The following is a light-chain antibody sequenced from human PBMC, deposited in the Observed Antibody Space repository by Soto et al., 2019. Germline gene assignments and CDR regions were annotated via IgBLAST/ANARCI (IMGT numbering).Light chain of an antibody. Sequence: QSVLTQPASVSGSLGQSITISCTGTGSDIAGYNYISWYQQLPGKAPKLMIYEVTIRPSGISNRFSGSKSGNTASLTISGLQAEDEADYFCTSFTSTSSLYVFGTGNKLTVL. CDR1: GSDIAGYNY. CDR2: EVT. V-gene: IGLV2-14*01. J-gene: IGLJ1*01. CDR3: TSFTSTSSLYV.